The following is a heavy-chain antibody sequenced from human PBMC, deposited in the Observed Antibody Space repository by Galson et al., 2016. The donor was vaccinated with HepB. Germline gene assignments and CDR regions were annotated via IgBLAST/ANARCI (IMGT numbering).Heavy chain of an antibody. D-gene: IGHD1-26*01. J-gene: IGHJ4*02. Sequence: SLRLSCAASGFTFSDHYMDWVRQAPGKGLEWVGRTRNKASSYSTEYAASVKGRFTISRDDSKNSLYLQMNSLKTEDTAVYYCARDSGTYEIDYWGQGTPVTVSS. CDR3: ARDSGTYEIDY. CDR2: TRNKASSYST. CDR1: GFTFSDHY. V-gene: IGHV3-72*01.